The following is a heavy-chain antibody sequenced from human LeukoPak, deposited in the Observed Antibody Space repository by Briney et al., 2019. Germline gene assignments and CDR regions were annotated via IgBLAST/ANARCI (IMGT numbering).Heavy chain of an antibody. CDR2: INHSGST. CDR3: ARCLVGLFDY. Sequence: SETLSLTCAVYGGSFSGYYWSWIRQPPGKGLEWIGEINHSGSTNYNPSLKSRVTISVDTSKNQFSLKLSSVIAADTAVYYCARCLVGLFDYWGQGTLVTVSS. J-gene: IGHJ4*02. D-gene: IGHD5/OR15-5a*01. CDR1: GGSFSGYY. V-gene: IGHV4-34*01.